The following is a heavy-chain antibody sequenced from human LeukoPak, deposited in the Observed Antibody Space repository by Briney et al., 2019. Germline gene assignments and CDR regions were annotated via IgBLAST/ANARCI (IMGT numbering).Heavy chain of an antibody. CDR2: ISYDGTNK. J-gene: IGHJ6*04. CDR3: ARDRDRDIIGDGMDV. CDR1: VFILSSYA. Sequence: GRSLRLSCAASVFILSSYAMYWVRQAPGKGLEWVAVISYDGTNKYYADSVKGRFTISRDNSKNTGYLQMNSLRAEDTAVYYCARDRDRDIIGDGMDVWAKGPRSPSRQ. V-gene: IGHV3-30*04. D-gene: IGHD2-15*01.